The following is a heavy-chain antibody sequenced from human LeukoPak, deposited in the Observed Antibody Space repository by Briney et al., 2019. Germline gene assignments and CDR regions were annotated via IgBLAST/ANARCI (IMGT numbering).Heavy chain of an antibody. D-gene: IGHD6-19*01. CDR2: IKRDGSEK. V-gene: IGHV3-7*03. CDR1: GFTFSSYW. Sequence: GGSLRLSCAASGFTFSSYWMSWVRQAPGKGLEWVANIKRDGSEKYYVDSVKGRFTISRDNAKNSLYLQMNSLRAEDTAVYYCARDGVLSVAGYYYYYGMDVWGKGTTVTVSS. CDR3: ARDGVLSVAGYYYYYGMDV. J-gene: IGHJ6*04.